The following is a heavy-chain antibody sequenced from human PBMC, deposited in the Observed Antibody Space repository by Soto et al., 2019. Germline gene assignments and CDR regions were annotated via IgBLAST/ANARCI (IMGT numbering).Heavy chain of an antibody. J-gene: IGHJ3*02. Sequence: ASVKVSCKAPGGTFSSYAISWVRQAPGQGLEWMGGIIPIFGTANYAQKFQGRVTITADKSTSTAYMELSSLRSEDTAVYYCARALRDYDSSGYPLPDDAFDIWGQGTMVTVS. V-gene: IGHV1-69*06. D-gene: IGHD3-22*01. CDR2: IIPIFGTA. CDR3: ARALRDYDSSGYPLPDDAFDI. CDR1: GGTFSSYA.